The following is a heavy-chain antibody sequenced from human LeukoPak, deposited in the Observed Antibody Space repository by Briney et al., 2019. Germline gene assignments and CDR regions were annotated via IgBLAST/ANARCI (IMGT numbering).Heavy chain of an antibody. D-gene: IGHD3-16*02. CDR3: ARDKYYDYVWGSYRPDY. J-gene: IGHJ4*02. V-gene: IGHV1-2*02. CDR2: INPNSGGT. Sequence: GSSVKVSCKASGYTFTGYYMHWVRQAPGQGLEWMGGINPNSGGTNYAQKFQVRVTMTRDTSISTAYMELSRLRYDDTAVYYCARDKYYDYVWGSYRPDYGGQGTLVTVSS. CDR1: GYTFTGYY.